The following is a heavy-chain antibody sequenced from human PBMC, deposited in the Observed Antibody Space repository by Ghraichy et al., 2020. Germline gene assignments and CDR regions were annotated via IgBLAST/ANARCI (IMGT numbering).Heavy chain of an antibody. CDR2: IYTSGST. J-gene: IGHJ6*02. V-gene: IGHV4-4*07. D-gene: IGHD3-9*01. CDR1: GGSISSYY. Sequence: SETLSLTCTVSGGSISSYYWSWIRQPAGKGLEWIGRIYTSGSTNYNPSLKSRVTMSVDTSKNQFSLKLSSVTAADTAVYYCARAAEDYDILTGYYYYYGMDVWGQGTTVTVSS. CDR3: ARAAEDYDILTGYYYYYGMDV.